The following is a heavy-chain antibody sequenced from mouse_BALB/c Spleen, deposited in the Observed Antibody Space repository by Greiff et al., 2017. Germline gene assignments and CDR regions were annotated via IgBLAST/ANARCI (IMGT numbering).Heavy chain of an antibody. J-gene: IGHJ2*01. CDR2: IYPGSGNT. D-gene: IGHD2-1*01. Sequence: VQLQQSGAELARPGASVKLSCKASGYTFTDYYINWVKQRTGQGLEWIGEIYPGSGNTYYNEKFKGKATLTADKSSSTAYMQLSSLTSEDSAVYFCARGYYGNYVAYWGQGTTLTVSS. CDR1: GYTFTDYY. V-gene: IGHV1-77*01. CDR3: ARGYYGNYVAY.